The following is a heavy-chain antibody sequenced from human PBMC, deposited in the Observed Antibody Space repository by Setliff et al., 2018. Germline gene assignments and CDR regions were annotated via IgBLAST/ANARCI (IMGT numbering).Heavy chain of an antibody. J-gene: IGHJ4*02. D-gene: IGHD2-15*01. CDR2: IYGGGYT. CDR3: ARDVQGGGHPEN. Sequence: PGGSLRLSCAASGFTVSSSYMSWVRQAPGKGLEWVSIIYGGGYTNHADSVKGRFTISRDNSKNTLYLQMNSLRAEDTAVYYCARDVQGGGHPENWGQGTQVTVSS. CDR1: GFTVSSSY. V-gene: IGHV3-53*01.